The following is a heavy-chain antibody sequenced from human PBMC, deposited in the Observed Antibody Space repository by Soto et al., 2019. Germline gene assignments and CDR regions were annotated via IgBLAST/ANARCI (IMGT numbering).Heavy chain of an antibody. CDR3: ARDPYTVVVIAGDDY. D-gene: IGHD2-21*01. CDR2: ISDSSGDT. CDR1: GFTFTTSA. Sequence: GGSLRLSCAASGFTFTTSAMSWVRQAPRKGLEWVSAISDSSGDTYYADSVKGRFTISRDNAKNSLYLQMNSLRAEDTAVYYCARDPYTVVVIAGDDYWGQGTLVTVSS. J-gene: IGHJ4*02. V-gene: IGHV3-23*01.